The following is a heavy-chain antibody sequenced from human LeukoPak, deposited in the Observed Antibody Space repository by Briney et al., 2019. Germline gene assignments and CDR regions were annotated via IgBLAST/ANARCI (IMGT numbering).Heavy chain of an antibody. Sequence: GGSLRLSCAVSGFTFSSYWMSWVRQAPGKGLERVANIKDDGSAKFYLASVEGRFTISRDNAKSSLYLQMYSLRAEDTAVYYCARDRTKYDSSYWHFDLWGRGTLVTVSS. J-gene: IGHJ2*01. CDR3: ARDRTKYDSSYWHFDL. D-gene: IGHD3-22*01. CDR2: IKDDGSAK. V-gene: IGHV3-7*03. CDR1: GFTFSSYW.